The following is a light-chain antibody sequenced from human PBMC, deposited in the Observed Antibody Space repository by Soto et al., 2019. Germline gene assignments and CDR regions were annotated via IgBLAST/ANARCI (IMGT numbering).Light chain of an antibody. CDR3: QQYNSYPYT. Sequence: DIQMTQSPSSLSASVGDRVTITCRASQGINNYLAWFQQKPGEAPKSLIYAASNLQSGVPSKFSGSGSGTDFTLTISSLQPEDFATYYCQQYNSYPYTFGQGTKLEIK. J-gene: IGKJ2*01. V-gene: IGKV1-16*02. CDR1: QGINNY. CDR2: AAS.